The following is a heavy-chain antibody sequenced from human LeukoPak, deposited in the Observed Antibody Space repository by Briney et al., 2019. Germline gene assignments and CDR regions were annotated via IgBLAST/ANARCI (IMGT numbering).Heavy chain of an antibody. CDR3: ATLGILEWLLKG. D-gene: IGHD3-3*01. CDR1: GFTFSSYA. CDR2: ISGSGGST. J-gene: IGHJ4*02. V-gene: IGHV3-23*01. Sequence: GGSLRLSCAASGFTFSSYAMSWVRQAPGKGLEWVSAISGSGGSTYYADSVKGRFTISRDNSKNTLYLQMNSLRAEDTAVYYCATLGILEWLLKGWGQGTLVTVSS.